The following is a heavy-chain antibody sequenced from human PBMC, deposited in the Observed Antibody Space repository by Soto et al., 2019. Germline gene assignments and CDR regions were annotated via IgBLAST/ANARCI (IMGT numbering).Heavy chain of an antibody. CDR3: AHVYSSGWYLDY. CDR2: IYLDDDK. J-gene: IGHJ4*02. Sequence: QITLKESGPTLVKPTQTLTLTCTFSGFSLSTSAVGVGWIRQSPGKALEWLALIYLDDDKRYSPPLKSRLTITTDTSKNQLVGTMTNMDPVDTDTYYCAHVYSSGWYLDYWGKGTLVTVSS. D-gene: IGHD6-19*01. CDR1: GFSLSTSAVG. V-gene: IGHV2-5*02.